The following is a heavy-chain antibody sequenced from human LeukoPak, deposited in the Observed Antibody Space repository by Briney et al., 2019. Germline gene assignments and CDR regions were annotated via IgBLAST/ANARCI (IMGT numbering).Heavy chain of an antibody. CDR1: GGSISSSSYY. CDR3: ARDRY. CDR2: IYYSGST. Sequence: SETLSLTCTVSGGSISSSSYYWGWIRQPPGKGPEWIGSIYYSGSTYYNPSLKSRVTISVDTSKNQFSLKLSSVTAADTAVYYCARDRYWGQGTLVTVSS. J-gene: IGHJ4*02. V-gene: IGHV4-39*07.